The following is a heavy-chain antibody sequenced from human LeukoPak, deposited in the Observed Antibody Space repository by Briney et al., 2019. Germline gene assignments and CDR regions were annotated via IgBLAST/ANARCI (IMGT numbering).Heavy chain of an antibody. CDR1: GFTFSSYW. CDR2: IKHNGSEK. CDR3: APRVVGSAPFDY. J-gene: IGHJ4*02. V-gene: IGHV3-7*03. D-gene: IGHD2-15*01. Sequence: GGSLRLSCAASGFTFSSYWMSWVRQAPGKGLEWVANIKHNGSEKYYVDSVKGRFTISRDNAKNSLYLQMNNLRAEDTAVYYCAPRVVGSAPFDYWGQGTLVTVSS.